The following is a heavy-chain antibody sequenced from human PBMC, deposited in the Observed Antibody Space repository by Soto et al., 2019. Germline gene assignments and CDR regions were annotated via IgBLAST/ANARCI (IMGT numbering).Heavy chain of an antibody. Sequence: PSETLSLTCAVSVGSISSSNWWSWVRQPPGKGLEWIGEIYHSGSTNYNPSLKSRVTISVDKSKNQFSLKLSSVTAADTAVYYCARERYSGYDYSCYFDYWGQGTLVTVSS. J-gene: IGHJ4*02. CDR2: IYHSGST. CDR1: VGSISSSNW. CDR3: ARERYSGYDYSCYFDY. V-gene: IGHV4-4*02. D-gene: IGHD5-12*01.